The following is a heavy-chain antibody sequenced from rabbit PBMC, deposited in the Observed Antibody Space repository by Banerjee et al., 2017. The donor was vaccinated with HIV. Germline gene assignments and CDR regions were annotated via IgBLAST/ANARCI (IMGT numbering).Heavy chain of an antibody. J-gene: IGHJ3*01. CDR2: IDGIGSGST. V-gene: IGHV1S40*01. CDR1: GFTLSSYW. D-gene: IGHD6-1*01. Sequence: QSLEESGGGLVKPGASLTLTCTASGFTLSSYWMYWVRQAPGKGLEWIGCIDGIGSGSTYYATWAKGRFTISKTSSTTVTLQLNSLTAADTATYFCARSYSYGTARLELWGPGTLVTVS. CDR3: ARSYSYGTARLEL.